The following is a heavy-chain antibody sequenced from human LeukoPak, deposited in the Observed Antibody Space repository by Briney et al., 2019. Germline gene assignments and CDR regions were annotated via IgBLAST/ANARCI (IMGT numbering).Heavy chain of an antibody. J-gene: IGHJ1*01. CDR1: GGSFSGYY. Sequence: PSETLSLTCAVYGGSFSGYYWSWIRQPPGKGLEWIGEINHSGSTNCNPSLKSRVTISVDTSKNQFSLKLSSVTAADTAVYYCARGTYDSSGYYHIYFQHWGQGTLVTVSS. V-gene: IGHV4-34*01. CDR3: ARGTYDSSGYYHIYFQH. D-gene: IGHD3-22*01. CDR2: INHSGST.